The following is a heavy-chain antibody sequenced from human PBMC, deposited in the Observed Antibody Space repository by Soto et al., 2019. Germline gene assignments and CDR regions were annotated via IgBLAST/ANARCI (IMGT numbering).Heavy chain of an antibody. D-gene: IGHD1-7*01. CDR2: ISYDGSNK. CDR3: AREAELIGPFFDY. Sequence: QVQLVESGGGVVQPGRSLRLSCAASGFTFSSYAMHWVRQAPGKGLEWVAVISYDGSNKYYADSVKGRFTISRDNPKNTLYLQMNSLRAEDTAVYYCAREAELIGPFFDYWGQGTLVTVSS. V-gene: IGHV3-30-3*01. J-gene: IGHJ4*02. CDR1: GFTFSSYA.